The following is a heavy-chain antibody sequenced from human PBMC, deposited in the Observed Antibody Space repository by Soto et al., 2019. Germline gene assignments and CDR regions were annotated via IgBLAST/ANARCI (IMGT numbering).Heavy chain of an antibody. CDR3: ARDFGSVVTITPGV. D-gene: IGHD5-12*01. CDR1: GYTFTSYG. CDR2: ISAYNGNT. V-gene: IGHV1-18*04. Sequence: XSVKVSCTASGYTFTSYGIIWVRQAPGQGLEWMGWISAYNGNTNYAQKLQGRVTMTTDTSTSTAYMELRSLRSDDTAVYYCARDFGSVVTITPGVWGQGTTVTVSS. J-gene: IGHJ6*02.